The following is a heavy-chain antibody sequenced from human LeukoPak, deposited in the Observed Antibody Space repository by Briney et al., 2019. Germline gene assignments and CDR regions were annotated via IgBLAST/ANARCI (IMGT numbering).Heavy chain of an antibody. D-gene: IGHD3-10*01. V-gene: IGHV1-69*02. CDR3: ERWHYYDSGSYDWFDL. Sequence: SVKVSCKASGGTFSSYTISWVRQAPGQGREWMGRIIPILGIANYAQKFQGRGTITADKSTSTAYMELSSLRSEETALYYCERWHYYDSGSYDWFDLWGQGTLVTVSS. J-gene: IGHJ5*02. CDR1: GGTFSSYT. CDR2: IIPILGIA.